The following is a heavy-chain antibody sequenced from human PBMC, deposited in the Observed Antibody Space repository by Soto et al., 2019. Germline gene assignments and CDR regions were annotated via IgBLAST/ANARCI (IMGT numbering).Heavy chain of an antibody. V-gene: IGHV3-21*01. CDR1: GFTFSSYS. J-gene: IGHJ6*02. D-gene: IGHD2-2*01. Sequence: PGGSLRLSCAASGFTFSSYSMNWVRQAPGKGLEWVSSISSSSSYIYYADSVKGRFTISRDNAKNSPYLQMNSLRAEDTAVYYCARDSSVVVPAAMGRYYYYYGMDVWGQGTTVTVSS. CDR3: ARDSSVVVPAAMGRYYYYYGMDV. CDR2: ISSSSSYI.